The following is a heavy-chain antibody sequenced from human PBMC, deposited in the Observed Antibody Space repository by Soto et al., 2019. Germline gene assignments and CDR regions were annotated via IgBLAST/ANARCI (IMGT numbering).Heavy chain of an antibody. J-gene: IGHJ3*02. D-gene: IGHD6-6*01. CDR2: IIPIFGTA. V-gene: IGHV1-69*13. CDR1: GGTFSSYA. CDR3: ARDLSSSSLGAFDI. Sequence: GASVKVSCKASGGTFSSYAISWVRQAPGQGLEWMGGIIPIFGTANYAQKFQGRVTITADESTSTAYMELSSLRSEDTAVYYCARDLSSSSLGAFDIWGQGTMVTVSS.